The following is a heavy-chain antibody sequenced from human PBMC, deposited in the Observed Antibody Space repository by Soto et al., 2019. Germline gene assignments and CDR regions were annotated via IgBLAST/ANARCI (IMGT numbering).Heavy chain of an antibody. Sequence: SETLSLTCTVTGDSISSRSYYWGWIRQPPGKGLEWIGSIYYSGSTYNNPSLRSRVSMSIDTSKDQFSLKLKSVTAADTAVYYCARDAKSYYYDITKYYFDSWGQGTPVTVSS. V-gene: IGHV4-39*02. CDR3: ARDAKSYYYDITKYYFDS. CDR2: IYYSGST. CDR1: GDSISSRSYY. D-gene: IGHD3-9*01. J-gene: IGHJ4*02.